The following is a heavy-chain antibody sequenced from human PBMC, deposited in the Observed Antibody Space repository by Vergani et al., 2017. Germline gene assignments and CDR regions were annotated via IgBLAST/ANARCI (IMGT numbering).Heavy chain of an antibody. J-gene: IGHJ4*02. CDR1: GFTFSSYS. CDR2: ISSSSSYI. V-gene: IGHV3-21*01. CDR3: ARDRGGTYCGGDCYSIGY. D-gene: IGHD2-21*02. Sequence: EVQLLESGGGLVQPGGSLRLSCAASGFTFSSYSMNWVRQAPGKGLEWVSSISSSSSYIYYADSVKGRFTISRDNAKNSLYLQMNSLRAEDTAVYYCARDRGGTYCGGDCYSIGYWGQGTLVTVSS.